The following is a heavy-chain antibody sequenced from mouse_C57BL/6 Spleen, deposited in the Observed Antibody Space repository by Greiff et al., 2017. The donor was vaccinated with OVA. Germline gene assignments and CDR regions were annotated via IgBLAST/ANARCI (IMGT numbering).Heavy chain of an antibody. D-gene: IGHD1-1*01. CDR3: ARGGGLTTVVDWFAY. V-gene: IGHV1-81*01. Sequence: VQLQESGAELARPGASVKLSCKASGYTFTSYGISWVKQRTGQGLEWIGEIYPRSGNTYYNEKFKGKATLTADKSSSTAYMELRSLTSEDSAVYFCARGGGLTTVVDWFAYWGQGTLVTVSA. CDR2: IYPRSGNT. CDR1: GYTFTSYG. J-gene: IGHJ3*01.